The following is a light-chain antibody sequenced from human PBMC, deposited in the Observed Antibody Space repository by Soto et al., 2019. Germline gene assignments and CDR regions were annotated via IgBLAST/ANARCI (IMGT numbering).Light chain of an antibody. CDR3: QQSYSTIT. CDR2: AAS. Sequence: IQLTPSPSSLSAPVDTRVTITCRASQSISSYLNWYQQKPGKAPKLLIYAASSLQSGVPSRFSGSGSGTDFTLTISSLQPEDFTTYYCQQSYSTITVGQGTRLEI. J-gene: IGKJ5*01. CDR1: QSISSY. V-gene: IGKV1-39*01.